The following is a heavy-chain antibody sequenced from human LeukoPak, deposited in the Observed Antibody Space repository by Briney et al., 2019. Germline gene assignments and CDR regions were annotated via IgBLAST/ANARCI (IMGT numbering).Heavy chain of an antibody. CDR1: GYTFTSYY. Sequence: ASVKVSCKASGYTFTSYYMHWVRQAPGQGLEWMGIINPSGGSTSYAQQFQGRVTMTRDMSTSTVYMELSSLSSEDTAVYYCARGMAAPRYYMDVWGKGPTVPVSS. J-gene: IGHJ6*03. D-gene: IGHD5-24*01. V-gene: IGHV1-46*01. CDR3: ARGMAAPRYYMDV. CDR2: INPSGGST.